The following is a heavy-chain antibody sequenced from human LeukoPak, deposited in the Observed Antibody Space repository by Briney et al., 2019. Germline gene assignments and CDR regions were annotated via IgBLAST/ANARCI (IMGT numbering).Heavy chain of an antibody. D-gene: IGHD6-19*01. CDR2: ISGSGGST. CDR1: GFTFSSYA. Sequence: GGSLRLSCAASGFTFSSYAMSWVRQAPGKGLEWVSAISGSGGSTYYADSVKGRFTISRDNSKSTLYLQMNSLRAEDTAVYYCAKDKAGEQAVAGTWFDYWGQGTLVTVSS. CDR3: AKDKAGEQAVAGTWFDY. J-gene: IGHJ4*02. V-gene: IGHV3-23*01.